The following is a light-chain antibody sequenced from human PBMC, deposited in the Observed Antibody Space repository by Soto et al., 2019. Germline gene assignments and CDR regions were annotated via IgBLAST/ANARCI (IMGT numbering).Light chain of an antibody. Sequence: QSVLTQPRSVSGSPGQSVTLSCTGTSGDVGGYDYVSWYQHHPGKAPKLTIYDVTKRPSGVPDRFSGSKSGNTASLTISGLQAEDEADYYCCSYAGTYNFVVFGGGTKLTVL. V-gene: IGLV2-11*01. CDR3: CSYAGTYNFVV. CDR1: SGDVGGYDY. CDR2: DVT. J-gene: IGLJ2*01.